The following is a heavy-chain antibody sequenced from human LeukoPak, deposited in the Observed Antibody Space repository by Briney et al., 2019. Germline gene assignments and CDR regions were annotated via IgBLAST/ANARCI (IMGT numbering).Heavy chain of an antibody. J-gene: IGHJ4*02. D-gene: IGHD5-12*01. CDR2: IYPGDSDT. CDR1: GYSFTSYW. CDR3: ARPLYVSRGYGGYDYAGAFDY. V-gene: IGHV5-51*01. Sequence: GESLKISCKGSGYSFTSYWIGWVRQMPGKGLEWMGIIYPGDSDTRYSPSFQGQVTISADKSISTAYLQWSSLKASDTAMYYCARPLYVSRGYGGYDYAGAFDYWGQGTLVTVSS.